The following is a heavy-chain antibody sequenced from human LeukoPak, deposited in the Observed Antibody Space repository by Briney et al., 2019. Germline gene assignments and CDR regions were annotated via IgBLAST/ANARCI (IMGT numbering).Heavy chain of an antibody. Sequence: GGSLRLSCAASVFTFSDYYMSWIRQAPGKGLEWVSYISSSSSYTNYADSVKGRFTISRDNAKNSLYLQMNCVRAEDTAVYYCATTRDGYNSGRYFQHWGQGTLVTVSS. CDR3: ATTRDGYNSGRYFQH. J-gene: IGHJ1*01. V-gene: IGHV3-11*06. CDR2: ISSSSSYT. D-gene: IGHD5-24*01. CDR1: VFTFSDYY.